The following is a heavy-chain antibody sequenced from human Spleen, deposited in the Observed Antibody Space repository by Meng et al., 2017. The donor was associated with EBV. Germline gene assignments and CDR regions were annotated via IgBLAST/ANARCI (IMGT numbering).Heavy chain of an antibody. Sequence: QVQLVQSGGEGTQSGSSVTLSRQVSGGPFNTFAINWVRQAPGQGLEWMGAIIPISGTPNYAQTFQGRITIIADKSTNSVSMDFSSLKSEDTAVYYCARQGDWTYYFDFWGQGTLVTVSS. J-gene: IGHJ4*02. D-gene: IGHD1-1*01. CDR3: ARQGDWTYYFDF. CDR2: IIPISGTP. V-gene: IGHV1-69*06. CDR1: GGPFNTFA.